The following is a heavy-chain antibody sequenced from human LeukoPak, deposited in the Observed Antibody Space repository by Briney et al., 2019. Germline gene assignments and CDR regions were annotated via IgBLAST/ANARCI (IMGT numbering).Heavy chain of an antibody. D-gene: IGHD2-15*01. CDR2: IKQDGSDK. J-gene: IGHJ4*02. CDR1: GFTFSSYW. CDR3: ARTDIVVELGITRRFDC. V-gene: IGHV3-7*03. Sequence: GGSLRLSCAASGFTFSSYWINWVRQAPGKGLEWVANIKQDGSDKYYVYSVKGRFTISRDNAKNSLYLQMNGLRVDDTAVYYCARTDIVVELGITRRFDCWGQGTLVTVSS.